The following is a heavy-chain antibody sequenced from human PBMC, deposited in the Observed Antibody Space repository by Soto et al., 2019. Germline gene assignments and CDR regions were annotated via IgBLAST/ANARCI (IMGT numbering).Heavy chain of an antibody. CDR3: AKHVLDTHRKILTGYYRNFDY. CDR1: GFTFSSYA. V-gene: IGHV3-23*01. CDR2: ISGSGGST. D-gene: IGHD3-9*01. J-gene: IGHJ4*02. Sequence: PGGSLRLSCAASGFTFSSYAMSWVRQAPGKGLEWVSAISGSGGSTYYADSVKGRFTISRDNSKNTLYLQMNSLRAEDTAVYYCAKHVLDTHRKILTGYYRNFDYWGQGTLVTVPQ.